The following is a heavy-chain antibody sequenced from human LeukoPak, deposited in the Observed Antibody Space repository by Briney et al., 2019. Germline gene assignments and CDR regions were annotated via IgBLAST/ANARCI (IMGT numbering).Heavy chain of an antibody. Sequence: PGGALEISWKGSGYSFTSYWIGWGRQVPGKGLEWMGIIYPGDSDTRYSPSFQGQVTISADKSISTAYLQWSSLKASDTAMYYCARHHPTGFGEIGAFDIWGQGTMVTVSS. CDR1: GYSFTSYW. CDR3: ARHHPTGFGEIGAFDI. CDR2: IYPGDSDT. J-gene: IGHJ3*02. D-gene: IGHD3-10*01. V-gene: IGHV5-51*01.